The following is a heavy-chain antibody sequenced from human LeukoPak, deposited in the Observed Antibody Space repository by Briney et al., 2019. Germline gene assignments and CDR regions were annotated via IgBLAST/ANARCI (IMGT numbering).Heavy chain of an antibody. CDR1: GYTFTSYG. Sequence: GASVKVSCKASGYTFTSYGISWVRQAPGQGLEWMGWISAYNGNTNYAQKLQGRVTMTTDTSTSTVYMELRSLRSDDTAVYYCARVRIVGSGSKKYYFDYWGQGTLVTVSS. D-gene: IGHD6-19*01. J-gene: IGHJ4*02. V-gene: IGHV1-18*01. CDR3: ARVRIVGSGSKKYYFDY. CDR2: ISAYNGNT.